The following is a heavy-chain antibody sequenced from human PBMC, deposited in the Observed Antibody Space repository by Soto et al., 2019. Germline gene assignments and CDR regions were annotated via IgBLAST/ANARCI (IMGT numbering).Heavy chain of an antibody. CDR3: VKRGRHWGAFDF. J-gene: IGHJ3*01. CDR1: GFILNNYA. Sequence: VQLLESGGDLVQPGGSLRLSCVASGFILNNYAMSWVRQAPGKGLEWVSTIGGTDGDSDGVPWYEDSVKGRFTIPSDCLATTLFLRMHNLCADDSALSYCVKRGRHWGAFDFWGQGTTVVVSS. CDR2: IGGTDGDSDGVP. V-gene: IGHV3-23*01. D-gene: IGHD7-27*01.